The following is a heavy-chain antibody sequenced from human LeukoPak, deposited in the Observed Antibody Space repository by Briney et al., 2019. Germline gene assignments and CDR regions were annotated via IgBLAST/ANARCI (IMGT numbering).Heavy chain of an antibody. CDR1: GFTFSDYY. Sequence: GGSLRLSCAASGFTFSDYYMSWIRQAPGKGLEWVSYISCSGSTIYYADSVKGRFTISRDNDKNSLYLQMNSLRAEDTAVYYCARDGYSSSWYESVWFDPWGQGTLVTVSS. D-gene: IGHD6-13*01. J-gene: IGHJ5*02. V-gene: IGHV3-11*04. CDR3: ARDGYSSSWYESVWFDP. CDR2: ISCSGSTI.